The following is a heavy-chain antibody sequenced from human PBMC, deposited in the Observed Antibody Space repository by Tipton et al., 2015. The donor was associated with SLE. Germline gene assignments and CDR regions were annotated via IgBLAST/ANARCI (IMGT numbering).Heavy chain of an antibody. Sequence: TLSLTCTVSGGSISSYYWSWIRQPPGKGLEWIGYIYYSGSTNYNPSLKSRVTISVDTSKNQFSLKLSSVTAADTAVYYCARGPDLGYCSGGSCSFDYWGQGTLVTVSS. J-gene: IGHJ4*02. CDR3: ARGPDLGYCSGGSCSFDY. V-gene: IGHV4-59*01. CDR1: GGSISSYY. D-gene: IGHD2-15*01. CDR2: IYYSGST.